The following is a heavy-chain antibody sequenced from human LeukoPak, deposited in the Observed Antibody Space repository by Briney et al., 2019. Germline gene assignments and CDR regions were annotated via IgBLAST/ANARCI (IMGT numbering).Heavy chain of an antibody. V-gene: IGHV1-46*01. CDR1: GNTFTSYD. Sequence: ASVKVSCKASGNTFTSYDLHWVRQAPGQGLEWMGIINPSGGSTSYAQKFQGRVTMTRDTSTSTVYMELSSLRSEDTAVYYCAKDRRGSPGVDAFDIWGQGTMVTVSS. CDR3: AKDRRGSPGVDAFDI. D-gene: IGHD1-26*01. J-gene: IGHJ3*02. CDR2: INPSGGST.